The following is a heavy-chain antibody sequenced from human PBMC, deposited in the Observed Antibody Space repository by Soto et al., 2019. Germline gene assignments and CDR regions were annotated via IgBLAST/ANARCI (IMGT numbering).Heavy chain of an antibody. D-gene: IGHD6-6*01. CDR1: GYTFTDYY. Sequence: QVQLVQSGAEVKKPGASVKISCTASGYTFTDYYIHWVRQAPGQGPEWVGIINPYGGSTAYAQNFQGRITMTGDTSTSTVYMELSSLRSDDTAVYYCARALPCIPASRAGDYWGQGTLVSVSS. CDR2: INPYGGST. J-gene: IGHJ4*02. CDR3: ARALPCIPASRAGDY. V-gene: IGHV1-46*01.